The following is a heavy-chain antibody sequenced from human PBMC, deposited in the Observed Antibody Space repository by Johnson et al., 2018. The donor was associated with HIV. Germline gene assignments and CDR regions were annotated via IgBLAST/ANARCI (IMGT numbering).Heavy chain of an antibody. CDR3: AKCFWGSSLIDVFAM. Sequence: QEQLVESGGGVVQPGRSLRLSCAASGFTFSSYAMHWVRQAPGKGLEWVAFIRDDGSNKYHGDSVTGRFTISRDNSKNTLYLQMNSLRAEDTAVYYCAKCFWGSSLIDVFAMWGQGTMVTVSS. CDR2: IRDDGSNK. J-gene: IGHJ3*02. V-gene: IGHV3-30*02. CDR1: GFTFSSYA. D-gene: IGHD6-13*01.